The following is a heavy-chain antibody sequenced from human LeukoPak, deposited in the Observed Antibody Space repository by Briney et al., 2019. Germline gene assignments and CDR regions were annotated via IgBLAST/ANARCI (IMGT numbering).Heavy chain of an antibody. CDR2: ISAYNGNT. CDR3: ARWGSSWSQYYYYGMDV. Sequence: ASVKVSCKASGYTFTSYGISWVRQAPGQGLEWMGWISAYNGNTNYAQKLQGRVTMTTDTSTSTAYMELRSLRSDDTAVYYCARWGSSWSQYYYYGMDVWGQGTTVTVSS. CDR1: GYTFTSYG. D-gene: IGHD6-13*01. V-gene: IGHV1-18*01. J-gene: IGHJ6*02.